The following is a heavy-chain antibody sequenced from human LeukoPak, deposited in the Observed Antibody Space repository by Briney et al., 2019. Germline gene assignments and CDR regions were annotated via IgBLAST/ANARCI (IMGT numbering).Heavy chain of an antibody. CDR1: GYSISSGYY. CDR2: IYHSGST. CDR3: ASQGLDCYFDY. Sequence: SETMSPTCAVSGYSISSGYYWGWIRQPPGKGLEWIGSIYHSGSTYYNPSLKSRVTISVDTSKNQFSLKLSSVTAADTAVYYCASQGLDCYFDYWGQGTLVTVSS. V-gene: IGHV4-38-2*01. D-gene: IGHD6-25*01. J-gene: IGHJ4*02.